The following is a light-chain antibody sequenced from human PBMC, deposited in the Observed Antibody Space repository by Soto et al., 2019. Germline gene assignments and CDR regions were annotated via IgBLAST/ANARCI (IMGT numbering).Light chain of an antibody. Sequence: EIVFTQSPGPLSFSPRESATLNCRSSQSISTSSLAWYRQKPGQAPRLLIYGAFNRATGIPDRFSGGGSGTDFTLTITRLEPEDFAVYYCQYYGNSPLTVGQGTKVDIK. CDR2: GAF. J-gene: IGKJ1*01. V-gene: IGKV3-20*01. CDR1: QSISTSS. CDR3: QYYGNSPLT.